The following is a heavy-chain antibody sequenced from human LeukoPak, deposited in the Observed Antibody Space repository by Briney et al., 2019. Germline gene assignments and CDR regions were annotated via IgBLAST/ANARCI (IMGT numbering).Heavy chain of an antibody. CDR1: GFTFSNCW. CDR2: IKQDGSEN. J-gene: IGHJ4*02. Sequence: GGSLRLSCAASGFTFSNCWMSWVRQTPGKGLEWVANIKQDGSENYYVDSVKGRFTISRDNAKNSLYLQMNSLTAEDTAVYYCVKYNYGYFEYWGQGTLVTVSS. V-gene: IGHV3-7*01. CDR3: VKYNYGYFEY. D-gene: IGHD5-18*01.